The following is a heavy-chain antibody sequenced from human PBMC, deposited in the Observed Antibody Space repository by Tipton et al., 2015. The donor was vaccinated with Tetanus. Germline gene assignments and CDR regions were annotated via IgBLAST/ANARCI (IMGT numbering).Heavy chain of an antibody. D-gene: IGHD6-19*01. V-gene: IGHV3-15*01. CDR2: IKSKTDGGTT. CDR1: GFTFSGYT. J-gene: IGHJ2*01. CDR3: SRVARFLAVASQYWYFDL. Sequence: SLRLSCVGSGFTFSGYTMSWVRQAPGRGLEWVGRIKSKTDGGTTDYAAPVKGRFTISRDDSKNTLYLQINSLKTEDTAVYYCSRVARFLAVASQYWYFDLWGRGTLVTVSS.